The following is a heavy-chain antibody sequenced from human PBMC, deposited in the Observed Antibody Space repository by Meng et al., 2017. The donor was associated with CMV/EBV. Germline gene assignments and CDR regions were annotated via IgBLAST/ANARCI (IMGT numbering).Heavy chain of an antibody. J-gene: IGHJ4*02. CDR2: INHSGST. D-gene: IGHD3-22*01. CDR3: ARGLRTYYDSSGPAYYFDY. CDR1: GGSFSGYY. Sequence: GSLRLSCAVYGGSFSGYYWSWIRQPPGKGLEWIGEINHSGSTNYNPSLKSRVTISVDTSKNQFSLKLSSVTAADTAVYYCARGLRTYYDSSGPAYYFDYWGQGTLVTVSS. V-gene: IGHV4-34*01.